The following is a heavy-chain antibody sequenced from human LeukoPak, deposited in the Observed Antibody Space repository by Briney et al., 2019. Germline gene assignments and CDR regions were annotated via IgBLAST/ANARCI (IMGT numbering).Heavy chain of an antibody. CDR2: IHPESGGT. Sequence: ASVKVSCKASGYKFTDYSMHWVRQAPGRGPEWMGWIHPESGGTNSAPEFQGRVTMTRDTSISTVYMELSRLGSDDTAVYYCAGLPGGYDSADYWGQGTLVTVSS. V-gene: IGHV1-2*02. CDR1: GYKFTDYS. D-gene: IGHD5-12*01. CDR3: AGLPGGYDSADY. J-gene: IGHJ4*02.